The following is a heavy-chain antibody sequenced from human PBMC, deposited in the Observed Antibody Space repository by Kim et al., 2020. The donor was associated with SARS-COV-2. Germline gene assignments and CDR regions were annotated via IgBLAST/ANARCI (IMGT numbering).Heavy chain of an antibody. CDR3: ARDSASPPKLLWFGEIGWFDP. D-gene: IGHD3-10*01. J-gene: IGHJ5*02. V-gene: IGHV3-11*06. CDR2: ISSSSSYT. CDR1: GFTFSDYY. Sequence: GGSLRLSCAASGFTFSDYYMSWIRQAPGKGLEWVSYISSSSSYTNYADSVKGRFTISRDNAKNSLYLQMNSLRAEDTAVYYCARDSASPPKLLWFGEIGWFDPWGQGTLVTVSS.